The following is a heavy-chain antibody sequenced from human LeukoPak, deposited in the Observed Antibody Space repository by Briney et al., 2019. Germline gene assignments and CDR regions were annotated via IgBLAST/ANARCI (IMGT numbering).Heavy chain of an antibody. CDR3: ARTPSGWPYFDY. J-gene: IGHJ4*02. CDR1: GYTFTSYY. CDR2: INPSGGST. V-gene: IGHV1-46*01. Sequence: ASVKVSCKASGYTFTSYYMHWVRQAPGQGLEWMGIINPSGGSTSYAQKFQGRVAMTRDTSTSIVYMELSSLRSEDTAVYYCARTPSGWPYFDYWGQGTLVTVSS. D-gene: IGHD6-19*01.